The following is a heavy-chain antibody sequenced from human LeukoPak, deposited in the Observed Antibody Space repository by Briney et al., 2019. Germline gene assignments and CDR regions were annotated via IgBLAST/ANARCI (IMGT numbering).Heavy chain of an antibody. V-gene: IGHV4-39*01. Sequence: SETLSLTCTVSGGSISSSSYYWGWIRQPPGKGLEWIGGIYYSGSTYDNPSLKSRVTISVDTSKNQFSLKLSSVTAADTAVYYCARSSRDGYNKSPPFDYWGQGTLVTVSS. D-gene: IGHD5-24*01. J-gene: IGHJ4*02. CDR2: IYYSGST. CDR3: ARSSRDGYNKSPPFDY. CDR1: GGSISSSSYY.